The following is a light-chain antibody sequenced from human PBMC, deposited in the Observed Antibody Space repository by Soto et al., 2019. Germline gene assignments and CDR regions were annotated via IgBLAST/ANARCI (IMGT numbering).Light chain of an antibody. CDR2: DNN. V-gene: IGLV1-51*01. CDR1: SSNIGNNY. J-gene: IGLJ2*01. Sequence: QSVLTQPPSVSAAPGQKVTISCSGSSSNIGNNYVSWYQQFPGTAPKLLIYDNNKRPSGIPDRFSGSKSGTSATLDITGLQTGDEADYYCGTWDSSLSAVVFGGGTQLPS. CDR3: GTWDSSLSAVV.